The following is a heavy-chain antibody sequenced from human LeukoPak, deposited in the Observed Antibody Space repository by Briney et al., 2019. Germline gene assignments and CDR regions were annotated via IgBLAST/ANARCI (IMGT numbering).Heavy chain of an antibody. J-gene: IGHJ6*03. CDR1: SGSISSYY. CDR3: ARLRFTIFGVVRYYMDV. Sequence: ETLSLTCSVSSGSISSYYWSWIRQPPGKGLEWVSGISWNGGRTGYADSVKGRFTISRDNAKNSLYLQMNSLRAEDTALYYCARLRFTIFGVVRYYMDVWGKGTTVTVSS. CDR2: ISWNGGRT. D-gene: IGHD3-3*01. V-gene: IGHV3-20*04.